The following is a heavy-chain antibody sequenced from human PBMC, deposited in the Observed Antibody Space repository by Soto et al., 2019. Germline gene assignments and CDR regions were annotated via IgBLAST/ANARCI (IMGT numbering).Heavy chain of an antibody. V-gene: IGHV4-39*01. CDR1: RGSISSGTYY. CDR2: IYYSGIT. J-gene: IGHJ4*02. CDR3: ARHQGGYDGSPHFDY. Sequence: QLQLQESGPGLVKPSETLSLTCTVSRGSISSGTYYWGWIRQPPGKGLEWIVSIYYSGITYYNPSLKSLVTISVDTSKYQLSLKVISVTAADTAVYYCARHQGGYDGSPHFDYWGQRTLVNVSS. D-gene: IGHD5-12*01.